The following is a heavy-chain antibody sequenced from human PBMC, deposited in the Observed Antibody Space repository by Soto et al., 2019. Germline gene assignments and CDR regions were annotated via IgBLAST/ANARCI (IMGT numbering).Heavy chain of an antibody. D-gene: IGHD3-10*01. Sequence: EVQLVESGGGLVKPGGSLRLSCISSGFTFRTYTMNWVRQAPGKGLEWVSGIRGFSPYPFYAESVKGRFTISRDNAKHSMYLQMNSLRAEDTAVYYCARDRGYDAHDYYYNAMDVWGQGTTVTVSS. CDR3: ARDRGYDAHDYYYNAMDV. CDR1: GFTFRTYT. J-gene: IGHJ6*02. CDR2: IRGFSPYP. V-gene: IGHV3-21*01.